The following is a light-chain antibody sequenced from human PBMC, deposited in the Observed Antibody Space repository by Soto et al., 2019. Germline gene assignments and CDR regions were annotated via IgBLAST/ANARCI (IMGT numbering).Light chain of an antibody. CDR3: SSYTSSITYV. J-gene: IGLJ1*01. CDR2: DVS. V-gene: IGLV2-14*01. CDR1: SSDVGGYNY. Sequence: QSALTQPASVSGSPGQSITISCTGTSSDVGGYNYVSWYQQHPGIAPKLMIYDVSNRPSGVSDRFSGSKSGNTASLTISGLQAEDEADYYCSSYTSSITYVFGTGTKLTVI.